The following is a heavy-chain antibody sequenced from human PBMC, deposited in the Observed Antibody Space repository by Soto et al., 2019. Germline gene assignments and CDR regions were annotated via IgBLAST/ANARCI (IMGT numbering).Heavy chain of an antibody. V-gene: IGHV1-18*01. CDR2: ISAYNGNT. J-gene: IGHJ5*02. CDR3: ARDGSSPTQNWFDP. Sequence: ASVKVSCKASGGTFSSYTISWVRQAPGQGLEWMGWISAYNGNTNYAQKLQGRVTMTTDTSTSTAYMELRSLRSDDTAVYYCARDGSSPTQNWFDPWGQGTLVTVSS. D-gene: IGHD2-15*01. CDR1: GGTFSSYT.